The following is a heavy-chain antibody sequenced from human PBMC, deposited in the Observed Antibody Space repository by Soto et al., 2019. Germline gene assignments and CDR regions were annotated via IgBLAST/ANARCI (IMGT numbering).Heavy chain of an antibody. D-gene: IGHD3-16*01. CDR3: GRGKSDYVWGSFPPVFAY. CDR2: IIPMFGTA. Sequence: SVKVSCKASGGTFSSYAISWVRQAPGQGLEWMGGIIPMFGTASYAQKFQGRVTITADESTSTAYMELSSLRSEDTAVYYCGRGKSDYVWGSFPPVFAYWGQGTLVTVSP. V-gene: IGHV1-69*13. CDR1: GGTFSSYA. J-gene: IGHJ4*02.